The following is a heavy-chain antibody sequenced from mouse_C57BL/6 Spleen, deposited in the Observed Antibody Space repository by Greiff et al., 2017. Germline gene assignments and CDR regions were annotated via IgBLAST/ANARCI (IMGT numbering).Heavy chain of an antibody. Sequence: QVHVKQPGAELVMPGASVKLSCKASGYTFTSYWMHWVKQRPGQGLEWIGEIDPSDSYTNYNQKFKGKSTLTVDKSSSTAYMQLSSLTSEDSAVYYCARHSNQGKGFAYWGQGTLVTVSA. CDR2: IDPSDSYT. V-gene: IGHV1-69*01. J-gene: IGHJ3*01. D-gene: IGHD2-5*01. CDR1: GYTFTSYW. CDR3: ARHSNQGKGFAY.